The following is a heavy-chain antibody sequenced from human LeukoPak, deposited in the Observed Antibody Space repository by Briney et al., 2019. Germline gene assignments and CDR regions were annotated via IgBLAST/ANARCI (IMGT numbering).Heavy chain of an antibody. V-gene: IGHV1-8*01. CDR1: GYTFTSSD. D-gene: IGHD3-10*01. CDR2: MNPNSGNT. CDR3: ARVGMVRGVRSAFDI. Sequence: ASVKVSCKASGYTFTSSDINWVRQATGQGLEWMGWMNPNSGNTGYAQRFQGRVTMTRNTSISTAYMELSSLRSEDTAVYYCARVGMVRGVRSAFDIWGQGTMVTVSS. J-gene: IGHJ3*02.